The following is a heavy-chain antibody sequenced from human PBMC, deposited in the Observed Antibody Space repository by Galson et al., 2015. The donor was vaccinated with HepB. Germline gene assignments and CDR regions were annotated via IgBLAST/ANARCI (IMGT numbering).Heavy chain of an antibody. CDR1: GYTFTSYD. CDR3: ARVGYCSGGSCYHSYFDY. Sequence: SVKVSCKASGYTFTSYDINWVRQATGQGLEWMGWMNPNSGNTGYAQKFQGRVTMTRNTSISTAYMELSSLRSGDTAVYYCARVGYCSGGSCYHSYFDYWGQGTLVTVSS. V-gene: IGHV1-8*01. D-gene: IGHD2-15*01. CDR2: MNPNSGNT. J-gene: IGHJ4*02.